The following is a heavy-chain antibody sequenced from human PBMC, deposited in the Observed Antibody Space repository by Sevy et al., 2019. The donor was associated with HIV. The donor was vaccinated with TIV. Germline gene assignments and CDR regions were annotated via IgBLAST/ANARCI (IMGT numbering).Heavy chain of an antibody. J-gene: IGHJ4*02. CDR1: GFTFSLYA. V-gene: IGHV3-23*01. D-gene: IGHD1-20*01. CDR2: ISVGGGST. CDR3: AKVYKPTSSKYYFDY. Sequence: GGSLRLSCAASGFTFSLYAVTWVRQAPGKGLEWVSTISVGGGSTYYADSVKGRFTISRDNSKNTLYLQMHSLGAGDTAVYYCAKVYKPTSSKYYFDYWGQGTLVTVSS.